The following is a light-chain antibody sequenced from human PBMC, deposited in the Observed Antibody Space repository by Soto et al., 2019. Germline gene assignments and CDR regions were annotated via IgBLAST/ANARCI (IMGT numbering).Light chain of an antibody. J-gene: IGKJ1*01. CDR2: GAS. Sequence: EILLTQSPGTLSLSPGERATLSFRASQSVSNNYLAWYQQQPGQAPRLLIYGASNRATGIPDRLSGSGAGTDFTLPIRRLEPEDFAVYYCQQYGSSGTFGQGTKVDIK. CDR3: QQYGSSGT. V-gene: IGKV3-20*01. CDR1: QSVSNNY.